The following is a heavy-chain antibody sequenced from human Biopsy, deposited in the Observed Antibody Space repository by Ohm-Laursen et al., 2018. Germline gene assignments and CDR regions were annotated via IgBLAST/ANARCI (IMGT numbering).Heavy chain of an antibody. Sequence: SETLSLTWTVSGDSVSNNFWTWIRQPPGKTLEWIAYKFYRGTTTYNPSLKGRVIVSVDPPKSQISLKRTSVTASDTAIYYCARLTRRGNIIFFDYWGQGTLVAVSS. V-gene: IGHV4-59*08. CDR2: KFYRGTT. CDR1: GDSVSNNF. CDR3: ARLTRRGNIIFFDY. D-gene: IGHD1-26*01. J-gene: IGHJ4*02.